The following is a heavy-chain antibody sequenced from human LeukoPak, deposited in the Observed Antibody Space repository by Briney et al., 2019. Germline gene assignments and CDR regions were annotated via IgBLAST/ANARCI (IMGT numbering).Heavy chain of an antibody. CDR2: ISGSGDYT. Sequence: GGSLRLSCAASGFTFSSHGMSWVRQAPGRGLEWVSTISGSGDYTYYADSVKGRFTISRDNSKNTLYLQMNSLRAEDTAVYYCAKVTYGSGTYGAFDSWGQGTLVTVSS. CDR1: GFTFSSHG. CDR3: AKVTYGSGTYGAFDS. D-gene: IGHD3-10*01. V-gene: IGHV3-23*01. J-gene: IGHJ4*02.